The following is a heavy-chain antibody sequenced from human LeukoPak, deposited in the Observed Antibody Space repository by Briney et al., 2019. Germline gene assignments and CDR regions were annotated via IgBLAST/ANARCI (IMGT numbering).Heavy chain of an antibody. V-gene: IGHV3-23*01. J-gene: IGHJ3*02. Sequence: ETLSLTCAVYGGSFSGYYWSWVRQAPGKGLEWVSAISGSGGSTYYADSVKGRFTISRDNSKNTLYLQMNSLRAEDTAVHYCAKDGWFGESDAFDIWGQGTMVTVSS. CDR3: AKDGWFGESDAFDI. CDR2: ISGSGGST. CDR1: GGSFSGYY. D-gene: IGHD3-10*01.